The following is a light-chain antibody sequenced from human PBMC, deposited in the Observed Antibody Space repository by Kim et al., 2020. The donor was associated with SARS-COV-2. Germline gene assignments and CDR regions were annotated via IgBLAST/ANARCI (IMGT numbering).Light chain of an antibody. CDR3: QLRTNWLT. CDR1: QSVIPY. Sequence: SLSQGERAPLSRRARQSVIPYLAWYQQKPGQAPRLLIYDASKRATGIPARFSGSGSGTDFTLTISSLGPDDFAVYYCQLRTNWLTSGGGTKVDIK. V-gene: IGKV3-11*01. J-gene: IGKJ4*01. CDR2: DAS.